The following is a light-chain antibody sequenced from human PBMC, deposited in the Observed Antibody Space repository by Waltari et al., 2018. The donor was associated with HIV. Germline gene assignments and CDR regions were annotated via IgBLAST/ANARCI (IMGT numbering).Light chain of an antibody. V-gene: IGKV1-39*01. J-gene: IGKJ1*01. Sequence: DIQMTQSPSSLSASVGDRVTITCRTSQTISNYLNWYQQKPGKAPKLLIYAASSLQSGFPSRFSGSGSGTDFTLTISSLQPEDFATYYCQQSYSTPTFGQGTRVEIK. CDR2: AAS. CDR3: QQSYSTPT. CDR1: QTISNY.